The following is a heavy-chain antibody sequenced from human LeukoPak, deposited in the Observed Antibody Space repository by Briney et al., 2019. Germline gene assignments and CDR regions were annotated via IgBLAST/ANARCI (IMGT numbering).Heavy chain of an antibody. D-gene: IGHD6-13*01. J-gene: IGHJ4*02. Sequence: GGSLRLSCAASGFTVSSNYMSWVRQAPGKGLEWVSVIYSGGSTYYADSVKGRFTISRDNSKNTLYLQMNSLRAEDTAVYYCARVPGSSWYSYYFDYWGQGTLVTVSS. CDR1: GFTVSSNY. CDR2: IYSGGST. CDR3: ARVPGSSWYSYYFDY. V-gene: IGHV3-53*01.